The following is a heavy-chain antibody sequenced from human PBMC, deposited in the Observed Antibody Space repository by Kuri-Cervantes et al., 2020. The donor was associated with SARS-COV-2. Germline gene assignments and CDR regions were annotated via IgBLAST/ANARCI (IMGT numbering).Heavy chain of an antibody. CDR1: GYTFTGYY. CDR2: INPNSGGT. CDR3: ASKLPGVPGSSPGYYYHMDV. Sequence: ASVKVSCKASGYTFTGYYMHWVRQAPGQGLDWMGWINPNSGGTNYAQKFQGRVTITRETSISIAYMELSRLRSDDTVGYYCASKLPGVPGSSPGYYYHMDVWGKGTTVTVSS. D-gene: IGHD6-6*01. V-gene: IGHV1-2*02. J-gene: IGHJ6*03.